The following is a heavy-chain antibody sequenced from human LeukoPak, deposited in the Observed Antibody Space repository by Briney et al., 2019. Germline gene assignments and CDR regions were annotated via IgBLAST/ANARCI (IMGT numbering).Heavy chain of an antibody. CDR1: GFTFSSYW. J-gene: IGHJ4*02. CDR2: IKQDGSEK. D-gene: IGHD3-22*01. CDR3: ARYLDYYDSSGYFVY. V-gene: IGHV3-7*01. Sequence: GGSLRLSCAASGFTFSSYWMSWVRQAPGKGLEWVANIKQDGSEKYYVDSVKDRFTISRDNAKNSLYLQMNSLRAEDTAVYYCARYLDYYDSSGYFVYWGQGTLVTVSS.